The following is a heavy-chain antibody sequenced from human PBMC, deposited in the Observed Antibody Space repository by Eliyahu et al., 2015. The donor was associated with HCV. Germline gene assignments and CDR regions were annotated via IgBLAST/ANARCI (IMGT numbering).Heavy chain of an antibody. D-gene: IGHD2-2*01. Sequence: GKGLEWIGEINHSGSTNYNPSLKSRVTISVDTSKNQFSLKLSSVTAADTAVYYCARGRSDIVVVPAAKKRRYNWFDPWGQGTLVTVSS. J-gene: IGHJ5*02. V-gene: IGHV4-34*01. CDR2: INHSGST. CDR3: ARGRSDIVVVPAAKKRRYNWFDP.